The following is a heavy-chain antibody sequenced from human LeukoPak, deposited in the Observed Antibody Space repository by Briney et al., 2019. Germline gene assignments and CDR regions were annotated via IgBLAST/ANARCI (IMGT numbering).Heavy chain of an antibody. Sequence: ASMKVSCKASGYTFTGYYMHWVRQAPGQGLEWMGWINPNSGGTNYAQKFQGRVTMTRDTSISTAYMELSRLRSDDTAVYYCARDSPTTMNFDYWGQGTLVTVSS. D-gene: IGHD4-17*01. J-gene: IGHJ4*02. V-gene: IGHV1-2*02. CDR3: ARDSPTTMNFDY. CDR1: GYTFTGYY. CDR2: INPNSGGT.